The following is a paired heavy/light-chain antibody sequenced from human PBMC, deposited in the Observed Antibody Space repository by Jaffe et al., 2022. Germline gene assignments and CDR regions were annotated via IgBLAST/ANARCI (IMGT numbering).Light chain of an antibody. CDR2: DVS. CDR1: SSDVGGYNY. CDR3: SSYTSSSAVV. Sequence: QSALTQPASVSGSPGQSITISCTGTSSDVGGYNYVSWYQQHPGKAPKLMIYDVSNRPSGVSNRFSGSKSGNTASLTISGLQAEDEADYYCSSYTSSSAVVFGGGTKLTVL. J-gene: IGLJ2*01. V-gene: IGLV2-14*03.
Heavy chain of an antibody. J-gene: IGHJ3*02. V-gene: IGHV3-11*01. CDR3: ATYLRPDYGDFSFDI. Sequence: QVQLVESGGGLVKPGGSLRLSCAASGFTFSDYYMSWIRQAPGKGLEWVSYISSSGSTIYYADSVKGRFTISRDNAKNSLYLQMNSLRAEDTAVYYCATYLRPDYGDFSFDIWGQGTMVTVSS. D-gene: IGHD4-17*01. CDR1: GFTFSDYY. CDR2: ISSSGSTI.